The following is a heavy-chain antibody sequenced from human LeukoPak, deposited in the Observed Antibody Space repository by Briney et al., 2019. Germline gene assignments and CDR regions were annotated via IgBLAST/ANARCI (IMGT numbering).Heavy chain of an antibody. CDR3: ATGGGFYYSH. Sequence: GRPLRLSCAASGFAFTSYGMHWVRQAPGKGLEWVAVAYGDGDSTYYADSVKGRFTISKDSSKSTLYLQMDSLIPEDTAVYYCATGGGFYYSHWGQGTLVIVSS. D-gene: IGHD1-26*01. J-gene: IGHJ4*02. CDR2: AYGDGDST. CDR1: GFAFTSYG. V-gene: IGHV3-33*01.